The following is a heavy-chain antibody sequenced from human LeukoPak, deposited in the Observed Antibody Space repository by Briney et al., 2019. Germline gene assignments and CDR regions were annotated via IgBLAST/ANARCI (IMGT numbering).Heavy chain of an antibody. CDR1: GYTFTGYY. CDR3: ARGGSYPDATDIVVVPAARWWYYYYYMDV. Sequence: ASVTVSCKASGYTFTGYYMHWVRQAPGQGLEWMGWINPNSGGTNYAQKFQGWVTMTRDTSISTAYMELSRLRSDDTAVYYCARGGSYPDATDIVVVPAARWWYYYYYMDVWGKGTTVTVSS. CDR2: INPNSGGT. J-gene: IGHJ6*03. V-gene: IGHV1-2*04. D-gene: IGHD2-2*01.